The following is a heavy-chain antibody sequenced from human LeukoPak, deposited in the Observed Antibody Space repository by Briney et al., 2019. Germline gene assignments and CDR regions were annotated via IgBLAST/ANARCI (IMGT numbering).Heavy chain of an antibody. CDR2: INHSGST. D-gene: IGHD4-17*01. Sequence: EPSETLSLTCAVYGGSFSGYYWSWIRQPPGKGLEWIGEINHSGSTNYNPSLKSRVTISVDTSKNQFSLKLSSVTAADTAVYYCARVAYGDYYFDYWGQGTLVTVSS. CDR1: GGSFSGYY. V-gene: IGHV4-34*01. CDR3: ARVAYGDYYFDY. J-gene: IGHJ4*02.